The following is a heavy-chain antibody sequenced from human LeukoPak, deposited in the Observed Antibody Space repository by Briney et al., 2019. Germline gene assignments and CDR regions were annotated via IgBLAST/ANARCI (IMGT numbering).Heavy chain of an antibody. J-gene: IGHJ6*03. CDR2: IIPILGTA. V-gene: IGHV1-69*13. Sequence: SVKVSCKASGGSFSSYAISWVRQAPGQGLEWMGGIIPILGTANYAQKFQGRATITADESTSTANMELSSLRSEDTAVYYCARSSRSYYYYYMDVWGKGTTVTISS. CDR1: GGSFSSYA. CDR3: ARSSRSYYYYYMDV.